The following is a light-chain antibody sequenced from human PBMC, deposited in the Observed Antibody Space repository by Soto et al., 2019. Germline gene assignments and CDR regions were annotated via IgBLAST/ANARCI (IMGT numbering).Light chain of an antibody. J-gene: IGLJ1*01. Sequence: YELTQPPSVSVAPGQTARITCGGDNIGSKSVHWYQQKPGQAPVLVIFYDSDRPSGIPERFSGLNSGNTATLTISRVEAGDEADYYCQVWDYSSDHYVFGTGTKLTVL. CDR2: YDS. CDR3: QVWDYSSDHYV. V-gene: IGLV3-21*04. CDR1: NIGSKS.